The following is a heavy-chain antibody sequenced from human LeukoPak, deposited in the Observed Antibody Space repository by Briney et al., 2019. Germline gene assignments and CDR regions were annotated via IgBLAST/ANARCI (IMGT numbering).Heavy chain of an antibody. D-gene: IGHD5-12*01. J-gene: IGHJ4*02. V-gene: IGHV3-23*01. CDR1: GFTFSSYA. Sequence: GGSLRLSCAASGFTFSSYAMSWVRQAPGKGLEWVSAISGSGGSTYYADSVKGRFTISRDNSKNTLYLQMNSLRAEDTAVYYCARLSGGDSGYGYWGQGTLVTVSS. CDR3: ARLSGGDSGYGY. CDR2: ISGSGGST.